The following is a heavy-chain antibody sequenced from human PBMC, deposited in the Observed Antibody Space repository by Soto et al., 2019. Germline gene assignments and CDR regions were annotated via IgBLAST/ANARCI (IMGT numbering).Heavy chain of an antibody. CDR2: INSDGSST. V-gene: IGHV3-74*01. J-gene: IGHJ6*02. CDR1: GFTFSSYW. CDR3: AREMGVWGVTYYYFGMDV. Sequence: GESLKISCAASGFTFSSYWMHWVRQAPGKGLVWVSRINSDGSSTSYSDSVKGRFTISRDNAKNTLYLQMNSLRAEDTAVYYCAREMGVWGVTYYYFGMDVWGQGTTVTVSS. D-gene: IGHD3-10*01.